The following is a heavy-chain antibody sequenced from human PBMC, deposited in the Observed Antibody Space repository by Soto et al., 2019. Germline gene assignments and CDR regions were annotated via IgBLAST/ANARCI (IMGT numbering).Heavy chain of an antibody. Sequence: QVQLVQSGAEVKKPGASVKVSCEGSGYTFTRNHVHWVRQAPGQGLEWMGVINPSDGGPTYAQKFQGRVTLTRDTSTSTVYLELSSLRSEDTAVYFCARVAYQCLDHWGQGTLVTVSS. V-gene: IGHV1-46*01. CDR2: INPSDGGP. D-gene: IGHD3-16*01. J-gene: IGHJ4*02. CDR3: ARVAYQCLDH. CDR1: GYTFTRNH.